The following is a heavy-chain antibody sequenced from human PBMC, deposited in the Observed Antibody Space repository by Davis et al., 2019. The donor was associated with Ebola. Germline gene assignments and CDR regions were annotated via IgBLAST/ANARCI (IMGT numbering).Heavy chain of an antibody. CDR1: GFTFSSYA. CDR2: ISGSGGST. CDR3: ARGHYGLDV. J-gene: IGHJ6*02. V-gene: IGHV3-23*01. D-gene: IGHD3-10*01. Sequence: PGGSLRLSCAASGFTFSSYAMNWVRQAPGKGLEWVSAISGSGGSTYYADSVKGRFTISRDNAKNSLYLQMSSLRAEDTALYYCARGHYGLDVWGQGTTVTVSS.